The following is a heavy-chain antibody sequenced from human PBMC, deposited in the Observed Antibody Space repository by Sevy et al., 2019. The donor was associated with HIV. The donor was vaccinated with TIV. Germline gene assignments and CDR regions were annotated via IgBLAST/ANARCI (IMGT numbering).Heavy chain of an antibody. CDR3: AHRPADSSAYPIFDY. Sequence: SGPTLVKPTQTLTLTCTFSGFSLITTGVAVGWMRQPPGKALECLALLYWDDDKRYSPSLKRRLTIPKDTSKNQVILTMSHMDPVDTATYYGAHRPADSSAYPIFDYWGQGTLVTVSS. CDR2: LYWDDDK. D-gene: IGHD3-22*01. V-gene: IGHV2-5*02. J-gene: IGHJ4*02. CDR1: GFSLITTGVA.